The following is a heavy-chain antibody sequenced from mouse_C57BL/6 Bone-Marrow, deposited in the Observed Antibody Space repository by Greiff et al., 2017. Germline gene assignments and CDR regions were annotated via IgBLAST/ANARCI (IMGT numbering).Heavy chain of an antibody. Sequence: QVQLQQPGAELVRPGSSVKLSCKASGYTFTSYWMDWVKQRPGQGLEWIGNIYPADSETHYNQKFQDKATLTVDKSSSTAYLRLSSLTSEDSAVYCSAGELGFDYWGQGTTLTVSS. V-gene: IGHV1-61*01. D-gene: IGHD4-1*01. CDR3: AGELGFDY. CDR2: IYPADSET. CDR1: GYTFTSYW. J-gene: IGHJ2*01.